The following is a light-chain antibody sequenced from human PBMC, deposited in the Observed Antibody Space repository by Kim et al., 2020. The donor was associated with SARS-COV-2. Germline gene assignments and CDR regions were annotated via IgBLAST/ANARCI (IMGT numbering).Light chain of an antibody. CDR3: QQSYSTPLT. V-gene: IGKV1-39*01. J-gene: IGKJ4*01. CDR1: QTISTY. Sequence: DIQMTQSPSSLSASVGDRVTITCRASQTISTYLNWYQHKPGKAPKLLIYAASTLQSGVPSRFSGNGSGTDFTLTISSLQPEDCATYYCQQSYSTPLTFGGGTKVDIK. CDR2: AAS.